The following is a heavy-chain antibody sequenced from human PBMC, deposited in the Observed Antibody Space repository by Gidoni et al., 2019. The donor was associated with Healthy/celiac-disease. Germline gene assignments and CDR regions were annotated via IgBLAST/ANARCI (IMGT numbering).Heavy chain of an antibody. CDR2: ISSSGSTI. D-gene: IGHD3-22*01. Sequence: QVQLVESGGGLVKPGGSLRLSCAASGFTFSDYYMRWLRQAPGKGLEWVSYISSSGSTIYYADSVKGRFTISRDNAKNSLYLQMNSLRAEDTAVYYCARDSFAGGDSSGYFRYPGGGYWGQGTLVTVSS. J-gene: IGHJ4*02. CDR1: GFTFSDYY. V-gene: IGHV3-11*01. CDR3: ARDSFAGGDSSGYFRYPGGGY.